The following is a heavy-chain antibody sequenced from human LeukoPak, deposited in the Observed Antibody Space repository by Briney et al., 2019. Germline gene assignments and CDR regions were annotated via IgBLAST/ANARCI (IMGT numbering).Heavy chain of an antibody. CDR1: GFTVSNKY. J-gene: IGHJ3*02. V-gene: IGHV3-66*01. Sequence: PGGSLRLSCAASGFTVSNKYMSWVRQAPGRGLEWVSVIYSGGSTYYADSVKGRFSTSRDKSKNTLYLQMNSLRAEDTALYYCAREMYCSGGSCYGDAFDIWGQGTMVTVSS. D-gene: IGHD2-15*01. CDR2: IYSGGST. CDR3: AREMYCSGGSCYGDAFDI.